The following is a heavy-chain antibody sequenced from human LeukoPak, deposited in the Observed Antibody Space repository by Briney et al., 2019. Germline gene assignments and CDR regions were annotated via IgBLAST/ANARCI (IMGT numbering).Heavy chain of an antibody. CDR3: ARDTSGLVRFDP. V-gene: IGHV3-21*01. D-gene: IGHD3-16*01. Sequence: GGSLRLSCAASGFIFSNAWMTWVRQAPGKGLEWVSSISSTSNYIYYADSVKGRFTISRDNAKNSLYLQMNSLRAEDTAVYYCARDTSGLVRFDPWGQGTLVTVSS. CDR2: ISSTSNYI. CDR1: GFIFSNAW. J-gene: IGHJ5*02.